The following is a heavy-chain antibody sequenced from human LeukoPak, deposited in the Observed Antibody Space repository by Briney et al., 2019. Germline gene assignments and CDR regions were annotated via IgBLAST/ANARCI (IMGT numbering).Heavy chain of an antibody. J-gene: IGHJ4*02. V-gene: IGHV3-33*01. CDR3: ARGTRGIVLAGEFFDY. CDR2: IWYDGSNK. D-gene: IGHD6-19*01. Sequence: GGSLRLSCSASGITFRSYGMHWVRQAPGKGLEWVAVIWYDGSNKYYADSVKGRFTISRDNSKNTLYLQMNSLRAEDTAVYYCARGTRGIVLAGEFFDYWGQGTLVTVSS. CDR1: GITFRSYG.